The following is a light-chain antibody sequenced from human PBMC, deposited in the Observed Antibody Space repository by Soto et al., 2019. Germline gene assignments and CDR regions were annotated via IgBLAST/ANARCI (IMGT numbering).Light chain of an antibody. CDR1: SGHSSYA. J-gene: IGLJ2*01. CDR2: LNSDGSH. V-gene: IGLV4-69*01. CDR3: QSWGTGIVV. Sequence: QSVLTQPPSASASLGASVKLTCTLSSGHSSYAIAWHQQQPAKGPRYLMKLNSDGSHRKGDGIPDRFSGSSSGAERYLTISTRKSEDEADYYCQSWGTGIVVFGGGTKLTVL.